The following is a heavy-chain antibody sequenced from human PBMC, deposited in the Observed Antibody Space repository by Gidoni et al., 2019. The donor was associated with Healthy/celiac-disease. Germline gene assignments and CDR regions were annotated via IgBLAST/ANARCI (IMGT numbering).Heavy chain of an antibody. V-gene: IGHV4-30-2*01. Sequence: QLQLQESGSGLVKPSQTLSLTCAVSGGSISSGGYSWSWIRQPPGKGLEWIGYIYHSGSTYYNPSLKSRVTISVDRSKNQFSLKLSSVTAADTAVYYCARERRGISSSVFDYWGQGTLVTVSS. CDR2: IYHSGST. D-gene: IGHD6-6*01. J-gene: IGHJ4*02. CDR3: ARERRGISSSVFDY. CDR1: GGSISSGGYS.